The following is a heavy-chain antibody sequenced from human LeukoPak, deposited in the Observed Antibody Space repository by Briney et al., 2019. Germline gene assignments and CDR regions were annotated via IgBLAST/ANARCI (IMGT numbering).Heavy chain of an antibody. CDR2: IYSGDTT. V-gene: IGHV3-66*02. J-gene: IGHJ3*02. CDR1: GFTVSSNY. CDR3: ARERGSWAFDI. Sequence: GGSLRLSRAASGFTVSSNYMSWVRQAPGKGLEWVSVIYSGDTTYHADSVKGRFTISRDNSKNTLYLQMNSLRAEDTAVYYCARERGSWAFDIWGQGTMVTVSS. D-gene: IGHD1-26*01.